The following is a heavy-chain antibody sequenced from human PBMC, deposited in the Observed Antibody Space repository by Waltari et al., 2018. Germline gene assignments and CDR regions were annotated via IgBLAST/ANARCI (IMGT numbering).Heavy chain of an antibody. Sequence: RQPPGKGLEWIGYIYYSGSTNYNPSLKSRVTISVDTSKNQFSLKLSSVTAADTAVYYCARDAYCTNGVCYNGVDYWGQGTLVTVSS. J-gene: IGHJ4*02. V-gene: IGHV4-59*01. CDR3: ARDAYCTNGVCYNGVDY. D-gene: IGHD2-8*01. CDR2: IYYSGST.